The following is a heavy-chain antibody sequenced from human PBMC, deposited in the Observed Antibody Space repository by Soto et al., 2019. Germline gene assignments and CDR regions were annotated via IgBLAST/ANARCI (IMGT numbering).Heavy chain of an antibody. CDR1: GGSFHNFY. CDR3: AGGVDYYATSDYFCFDS. CDR2: VHYSGST. D-gene: IGHD3-16*01. Sequence: SETLSLTCNLSGGSFHNFYWLWIWQPPGKGLEWVGHVHYSGSTNYSPSLNSRATISLDTSKSQLSLKLRSVTAADTAMDFCAGGVDYYATSDYFCFDSWGQGIPVPVYS. J-gene: IGHJ4*02. V-gene: IGHV4-59*01.